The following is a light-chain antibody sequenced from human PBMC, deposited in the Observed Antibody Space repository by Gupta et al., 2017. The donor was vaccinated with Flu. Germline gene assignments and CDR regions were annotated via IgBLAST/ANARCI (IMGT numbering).Light chain of an antibody. CDR3: ATWDDSLNCGV. J-gene: IGLJ3*02. Sequence: QSVLTQPPSASGTPGQMSTISCSGNKSHVGNNTVRWYQLIPGTAPKRLIYSHNQRPSGVPDRFSGSWSGTSASLAISGLQSEDEGDYYCATWDDSLNCGVFGGGTRLTVL. CDR1: KSHVGNNT. V-gene: IGLV1-44*01. CDR2: SHN.